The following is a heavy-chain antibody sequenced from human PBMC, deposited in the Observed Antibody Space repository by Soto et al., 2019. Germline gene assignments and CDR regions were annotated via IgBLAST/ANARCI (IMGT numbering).Heavy chain of an antibody. D-gene: IGHD3-3*01. CDR2: ISYDGSNK. J-gene: IGHJ6*02. CDR1: GFTFSSYA. CDR3: ARDTNPYYYYYGMDV. Sequence: QVQLVESGGGVVQPWRSLRLSCAASGFTFSSYAVHWVRQAPGKGLEWVAVISYDGSNKYYADSVKGRFTISRDNSKNTLYLQMNSLRAEDTAVYYCARDTNPYYYYYGMDVWGQGTTVTVSS. V-gene: IGHV3-30-3*01.